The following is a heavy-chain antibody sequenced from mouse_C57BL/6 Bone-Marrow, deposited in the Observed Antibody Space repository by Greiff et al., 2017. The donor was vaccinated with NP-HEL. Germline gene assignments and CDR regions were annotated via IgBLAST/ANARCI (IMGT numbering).Heavy chain of an antibody. CDR3: ARGNYYGSSDWYFDV. D-gene: IGHD1-1*01. V-gene: IGHV1-81*01. CDR1: GYTFTSYG. CDR2: IYPRSGNT. J-gene: IGHJ1*03. Sequence: VQLQQSGAELARPGASVKLSCKASGYTFTSYGISWVKQRTGQGLEWIGEIYPRSGNTYYNEKFKGKATLTADKSSSTAYMVLRSLTSEDSAVYFCARGNYYGSSDWYFDVWGTGTTVTVSS.